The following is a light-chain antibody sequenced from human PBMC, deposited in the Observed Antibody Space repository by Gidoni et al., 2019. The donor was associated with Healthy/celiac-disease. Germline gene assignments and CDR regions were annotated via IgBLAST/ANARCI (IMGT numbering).Light chain of an antibody. CDR2: DAS. J-gene: IGKJ4*01. CDR1: QSVRSY. V-gene: IGKV3-11*01. CDR3: QQRSNWPPT. Sequence: EIVLTQSPATLSLSPGERATLSCRASQSVRSYLAWYQQKPGQAPRLLIYDASNRATGIPARFSGSGSGTDFTLTISSLEPEDFAVYYCQQRSNWPPTFXGXTKVEIK.